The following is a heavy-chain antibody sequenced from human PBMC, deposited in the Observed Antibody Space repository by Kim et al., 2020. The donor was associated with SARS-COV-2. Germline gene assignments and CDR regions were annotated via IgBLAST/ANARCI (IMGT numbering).Heavy chain of an antibody. CDR2: MNPSRDNS. CDR1: GYTFIDYD. Sequence: ASVKVSCKASGYTFIDYDINWVRQATGQGLEWMGWMNPSRDNSGFAQKFQGRVTMTRDTSISTAYMELSGLTSEDTAVYYCARGRCGGACYSEGYYRYYMDVWGTGTTVTVSS. D-gene: IGHD2-21*02. V-gene: IGHV1-8*01. J-gene: IGHJ6*03. CDR3: ARGRCGGACYSEGYYRYYMDV.